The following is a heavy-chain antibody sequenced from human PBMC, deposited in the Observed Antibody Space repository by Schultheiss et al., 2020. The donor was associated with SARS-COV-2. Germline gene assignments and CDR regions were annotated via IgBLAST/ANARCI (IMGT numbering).Heavy chain of an antibody. CDR3: TRPPTVTTARDY. CDR2: IRSKANSYAT. V-gene: IGHV3-73*01. Sequence: GESLKISCAASGCTFSSYEVNWVRQAPGKGLEWVGRIRSKANSYATAYAASVKGRFTISRDDSKNTAYLQMNSLKTEDTAVYYCTRPPTVTTARDYWGQGTLVTVSS. CDR1: GCTFSSYE. J-gene: IGHJ4*02. D-gene: IGHD4-17*01.